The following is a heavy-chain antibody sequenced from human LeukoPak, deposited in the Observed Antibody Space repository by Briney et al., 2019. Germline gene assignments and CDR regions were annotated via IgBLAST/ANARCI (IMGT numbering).Heavy chain of an antibody. V-gene: IGHV3-21*01. CDR1: GFTFSSYS. D-gene: IGHD1-26*01. CDR3: ARVRTSLGAPPDY. CDR2: ISSSSSYI. Sequence: GGSLRLSCAASGFTFSSYSMNWVRQAPGKGLEWVSSISSSSSYIYYADSVKGRFTISRDNAKNSLYLQMNSLRAEDTAVYYCARVRTSLGAPPDYWGQGTLVTVSS. J-gene: IGHJ4*02.